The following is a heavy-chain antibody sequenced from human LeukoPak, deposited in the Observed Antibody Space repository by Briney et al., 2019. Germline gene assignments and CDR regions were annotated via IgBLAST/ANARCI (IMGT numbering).Heavy chain of an antibody. CDR1: GFTFSSYA. CDR2: ISYDGSNK. D-gene: IGHD3-22*01. Sequence: GGSLRLSCAASGFTFSSYAMHWVRQAPGKGLEWVAVISYDGSNKYYAGSVKGRFTISRDNSKNTLYLQMNSLRAEDTAVFYCARDPYYYDTSGYYYDYWGQGTLVTVSS. J-gene: IGHJ4*02. CDR3: ARDPYYYDTSGYYYDY. V-gene: IGHV3-30-3*01.